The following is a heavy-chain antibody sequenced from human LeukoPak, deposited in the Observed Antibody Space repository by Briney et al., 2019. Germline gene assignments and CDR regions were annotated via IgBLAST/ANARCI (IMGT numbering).Heavy chain of an antibody. CDR1: GGSITNTNYY. Sequence: PSETLSLTCTVSGGSITNTNYYWGWIRQSPGKGLEWIGSIDYRGSTYYRPSVKSRITMSVDTSYNQFSLKLTSVTAADSAVYYCARSPATILMGTSLPLFNWFDPWGQGTLVTVSS. V-gene: IGHV4-39*07. D-gene: IGHD2-2*01. CDR2: IDYRGST. J-gene: IGHJ5*02. CDR3: ARSPATILMGTSLPLFNWFDP.